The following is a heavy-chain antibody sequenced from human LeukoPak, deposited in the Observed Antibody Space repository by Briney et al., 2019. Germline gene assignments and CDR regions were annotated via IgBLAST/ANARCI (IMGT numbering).Heavy chain of an antibody. V-gene: IGHV1-2*02. D-gene: IGHD2-2*02. CDR1: GYTFTGYY. CDR3: ASDWGLSQLEYCSNTNGYMGAFDI. Sequence: ASMKVSCKASGYTFTGYYMHWARHAPGQGLWWMGWVIPNSGGTHYAQKFQGRVTMTRDTSISTAYMELSRLRSDDTAVYYCASDWGLSQLEYCSNTNGYMGAFDIWGQGTMVTVSS. CDR2: VIPNSGGT. J-gene: IGHJ3*02.